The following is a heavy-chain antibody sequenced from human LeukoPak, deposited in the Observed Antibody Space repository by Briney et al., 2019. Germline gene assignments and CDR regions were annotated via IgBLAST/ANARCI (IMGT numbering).Heavy chain of an antibody. Sequence: GRSLRLSCAASGFTFSTYGMHWVRQAPGKGLEWVAVIWYDGSNKYYADSVKGRFTISRDNSKSTLYLQMNGLRAEDTAVYYCARDWTDGAHFPLDYWGQGTLVTVSS. CDR1: GFTFSTYG. J-gene: IGHJ4*02. V-gene: IGHV3-33*01. CDR3: ARDWTDGAHFPLDY. D-gene: IGHD3/OR15-3a*01. CDR2: IWYDGSNK.